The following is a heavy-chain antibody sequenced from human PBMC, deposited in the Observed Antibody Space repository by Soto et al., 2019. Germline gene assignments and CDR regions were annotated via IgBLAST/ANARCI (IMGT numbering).Heavy chain of an antibody. CDR1: GGTFSSYT. CDR3: ARGQTTVTTLGD. V-gene: IGHV1-69*02. Sequence: QVQLVQSGAEVKKPGSSVKVSCKASGGTFSSYTISWVRQAPGQGLEWMGRIIPILGIANYAQKFQGRVRITADKSTSTAYMELSSLRSEDTAVYYCARGQTTVTTLGDWGQGTLVTVSS. D-gene: IGHD4-17*01. CDR2: IIPILGIA. J-gene: IGHJ4*02.